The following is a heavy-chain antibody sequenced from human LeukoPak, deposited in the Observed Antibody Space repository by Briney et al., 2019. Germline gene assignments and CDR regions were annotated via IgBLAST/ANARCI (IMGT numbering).Heavy chain of an antibody. CDR3: ARGGRGYEDAFGI. V-gene: IGHV3-21*01. CDR2: ISSSSSYI. CDR1: GFTFSSYS. J-gene: IGHJ3*02. D-gene: IGHD3-22*01. Sequence: KSGGSLRLSCAASGFTFSSYSMNWVRQAPGKGLEWVSSISSSSSYIYYADSVKGRFTISRDNAKNSLYLQMNSLRAEDTAVYYCARGGRGYEDAFGIWGQGTMVTVSS.